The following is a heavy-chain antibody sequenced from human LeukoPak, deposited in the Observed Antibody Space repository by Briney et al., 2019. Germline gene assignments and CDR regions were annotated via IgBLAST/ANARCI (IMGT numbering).Heavy chain of an antibody. CDR2: ISYDGSNK. CDR1: GFTFSSYG. D-gene: IGHD3-10*01. J-gene: IGHJ4*02. V-gene: IGHV3-30*03. Sequence: GGSLRLSCAASGFTFSSYGMHWVRQAPGKGLEWVAVISYDGSNKYYADSVQGRFTISRDNSKNTLYLQMNSLRAEDTAVYYCACGSGSLDYWGQGTLVTVSS. CDR3: ACGSGSLDY.